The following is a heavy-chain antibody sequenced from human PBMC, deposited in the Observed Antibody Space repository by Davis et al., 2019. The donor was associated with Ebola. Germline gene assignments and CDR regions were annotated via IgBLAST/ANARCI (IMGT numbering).Heavy chain of an antibody. J-gene: IGHJ4*02. Sequence: SETLSLTCTVSGGSISSSSYYWGWIRQPPGKGLEWIGSMYYGGSTYYNPSLKSRVTISADTSKNQFSLRLTSLTAADTAVYYCARTRLAVFVPFDYWGQGTLVTVSS. D-gene: IGHD3-3*01. V-gene: IGHV4-39*01. CDR3: ARTRLAVFVPFDY. CDR1: GGSISSSSYY. CDR2: MYYGGST.